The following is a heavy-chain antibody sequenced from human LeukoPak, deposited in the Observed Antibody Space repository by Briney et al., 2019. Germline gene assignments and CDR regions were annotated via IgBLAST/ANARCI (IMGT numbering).Heavy chain of an antibody. D-gene: IGHD2-8*01. CDR1: GFTFNSYA. Sequence: GGSLRLSCAASGFTFNSYAVSWFRQAPGKGLDWVSSISSGGGTTYYTDSVKGRFIISRDNSKNTLYLQMNSLRAEDTAVYYCARPVGITNRVMEDYWGHGTLVTVSS. CDR2: ISSGGGTT. CDR3: ARPVGITNRVMEDY. V-gene: IGHV3-23*01. J-gene: IGHJ4*01.